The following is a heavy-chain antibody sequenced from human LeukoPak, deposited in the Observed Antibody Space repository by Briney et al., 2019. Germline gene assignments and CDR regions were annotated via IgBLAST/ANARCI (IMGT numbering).Heavy chain of an antibody. Sequence: ASVKVSCKASGYTFTSYAMHWVRQAPGQRLEWMGWINAGNGNTKYSQKFQGRVTITRDTSASTAYMELSSLRSEDTAVYYCARAKRGGYSAYDYYGMDVWGQGTTVTVSS. CDR1: GYTFTSYA. CDR2: INAGNGNT. CDR3: ARAKRGGYSAYDYYGMDV. J-gene: IGHJ6*02. D-gene: IGHD5-12*01. V-gene: IGHV1-3*01.